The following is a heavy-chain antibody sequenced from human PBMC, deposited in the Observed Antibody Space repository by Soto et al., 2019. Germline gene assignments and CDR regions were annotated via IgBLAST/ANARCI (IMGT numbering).Heavy chain of an antibody. V-gene: IGHV3-23*01. Sequence: VQLLESGGDLVQPGGSLRLSCVASGFILNNYAMSWVRQAPGKGLAWVSTIGGTDGDSDGVPWYEDSVKGRFTISRDSPANTLFLHMDNLRAEDSALYYCVKRGRNWGAFDFWGQGTTVVVSS. CDR3: VKRGRNWGAFDF. D-gene: IGHD7-27*01. J-gene: IGHJ3*01. CDR1: GFILNNYA. CDR2: IGGTDGDSDGVP.